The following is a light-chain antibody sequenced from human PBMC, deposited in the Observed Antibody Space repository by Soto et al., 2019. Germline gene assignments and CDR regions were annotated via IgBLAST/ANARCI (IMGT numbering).Light chain of an antibody. J-gene: IGKJ5*01. Sequence: EIVLAQSPGTLSSSPGERATLSCRASQSVSSGYLAWYQQIPGQSPRLLIYEASSRASGIPDRFSGSGSGTDFTLTIGRLEPEDFGVYYCQQYGSSPITFGQGTRLEIK. CDR1: QSVSSGY. V-gene: IGKV3-20*01. CDR2: EAS. CDR3: QQYGSSPIT.